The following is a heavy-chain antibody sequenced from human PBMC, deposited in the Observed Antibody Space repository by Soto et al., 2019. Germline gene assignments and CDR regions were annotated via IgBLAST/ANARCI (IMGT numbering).Heavy chain of an antibody. CDR1: GFTFSSYW. D-gene: IGHD5-18*01. Sequence: EVQLVESGGGLVQPGGSLRLSCAASGFTFSSYWMSWVRQAPGKGLEWVANIKQDGSEKYYVDSVKGRFTISRDNAKNSLYLQMNSLRAEDTAVHYCARILAIRQLWLFAFFDYWGQGTLVTVSS. V-gene: IGHV3-7*01. CDR2: IKQDGSEK. CDR3: ARILAIRQLWLFAFFDY. J-gene: IGHJ4*02.